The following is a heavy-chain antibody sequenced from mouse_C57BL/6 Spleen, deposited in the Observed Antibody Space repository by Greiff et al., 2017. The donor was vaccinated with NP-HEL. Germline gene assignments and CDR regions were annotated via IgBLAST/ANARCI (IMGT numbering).Heavy chain of an antibody. J-gene: IGHJ2*01. V-gene: IGHV1-82*01. CDR3: ARLSYFDY. D-gene: IGHD1-1*02. Sequence: QVQLQQSGPELVKPGASVKISCKASGYAFSSSWMNWVKQRPGKGLEWIGRIYPGDGDTNYNGKFKGKATLTADKSSSTAYMQLSSLTSEDSAVYFCARLSYFDYWGQGTTLTVSS. CDR1: GYAFSSSW. CDR2: IYPGDGDT.